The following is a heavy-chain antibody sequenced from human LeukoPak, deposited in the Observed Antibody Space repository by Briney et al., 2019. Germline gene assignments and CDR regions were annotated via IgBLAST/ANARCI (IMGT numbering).Heavy chain of an antibody. D-gene: IGHD5-24*01. J-gene: IGHJ5*02. V-gene: IGHV1-69*02. CDR2: IIPILGIA. Sequence: AASVKVSCKASGGTFSSYTVSWVRQAPGQGLEWMGRIIPILGIANYAQKFQGRVTITADESTSTAYMELSSLRSEDTAVYYCARGRWQPARVPNWFDPWGQGTLVTVSS. CDR3: ARGRWQPARVPNWFDP. CDR1: GGTFSSYT.